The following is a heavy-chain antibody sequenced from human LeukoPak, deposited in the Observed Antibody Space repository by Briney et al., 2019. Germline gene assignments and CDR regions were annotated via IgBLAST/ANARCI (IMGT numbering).Heavy chain of an antibody. V-gene: IGHV1-58*01. CDR2: IIVGSGQT. J-gene: IGHJ5*02. Sequence: GASVKVSCKASGFTLINSAVQWVRQARGQRLEWVGWIIVGSGQTRYAQKFQERVTITRDMSTSTAFLELSSLRSEDSAVYYCAAGDTLVRGVIIPFARWGQGTLVTASS. CDR3: AAGDTLVRGVIIPFAR. CDR1: GFTLINSA. D-gene: IGHD3-10*01.